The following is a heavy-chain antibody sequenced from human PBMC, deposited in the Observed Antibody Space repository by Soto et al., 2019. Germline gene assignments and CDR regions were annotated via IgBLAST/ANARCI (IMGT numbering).Heavy chain of an antibody. CDR3: ARDTGDTFGSLKY. CDR2: MNAGVGNT. J-gene: IGHJ4*02. V-gene: IGHV1-3*01. D-gene: IGHD5-18*01. Sequence: HVELVQSGADVKKPGASVTISCKASGYTFTDYALHWVRQAPGQRLEWMGWMNAGVGNTLYSQKFQGRITITRDTSASTAYMELNSLKSEDTASDYCARDTGDTFGSLKYWGPGTLVTVSS. CDR1: GYTFTDYA.